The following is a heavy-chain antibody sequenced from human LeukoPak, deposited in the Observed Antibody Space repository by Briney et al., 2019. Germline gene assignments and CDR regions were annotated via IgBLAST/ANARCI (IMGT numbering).Heavy chain of an antibody. CDR1: GFAFSNYA. V-gene: IGHV3-23*01. Sequence: PGGSVRLSCTASGFAFSNYAMNWVRQAPGKGLEWVSGISGFNTYYADSVRGRFTISRDNSRNVMYLQMNGLRAEDTAIYYCAKDVCTSPRCLLYFDSWGQGTPVTVSS. J-gene: IGHJ4*02. CDR2: ISGFNT. CDR3: AKDVCTSPRCLLYFDS. D-gene: IGHD2-8*01.